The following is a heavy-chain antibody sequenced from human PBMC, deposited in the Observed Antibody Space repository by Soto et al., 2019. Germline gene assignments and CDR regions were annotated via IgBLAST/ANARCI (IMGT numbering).Heavy chain of an antibody. CDR2: ISYDGSEK. CDR3: AKSDSSGFGFDY. D-gene: IGHD3-22*01. CDR1: GFTFSSYG. J-gene: IGHJ4*02. Sequence: GGSLRLSCAASGFTFSSYGMYWVRQAADKGLEWVAVISYDGSEKYYADSVKGRFTISRDNSKNTLYLQMNSLRAEDTAVYYCAKSDSSGFGFDYWGQGTLVTVSS. V-gene: IGHV3-30*18.